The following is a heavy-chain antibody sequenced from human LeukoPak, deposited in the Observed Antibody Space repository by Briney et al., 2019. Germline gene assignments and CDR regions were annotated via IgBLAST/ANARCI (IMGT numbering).Heavy chain of an antibody. CDR1: GGSISSGGYY. D-gene: IGHD3-10*01. CDR3: ANYGSGTYRFDP. J-gene: IGHJ5*02. V-gene: IGHV4-31*03. CDR2: INHSGTT. Sequence: SQTLSLTCTVSGGSISSGGYYWSWIRQHPGKGLEWIGYINHSGTTYYNPSLKSRVTISVDTSKNHFSLMLRSVTAADTAVYYCANYGSGTYRFDPWGQGTLVTVSS.